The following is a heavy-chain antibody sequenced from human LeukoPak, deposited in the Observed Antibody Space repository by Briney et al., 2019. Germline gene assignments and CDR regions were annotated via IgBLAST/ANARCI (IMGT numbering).Heavy chain of an antibody. CDR3: ARDTRYYYDSSGYYSGAFDI. CDR1: GGTFSSYA. D-gene: IGHD3-22*01. J-gene: IGHJ3*02. Sequence: ASVKVSCKASGGTFSSYAISWVRQAPGQGLEWMGGIIPIFGTANYAQKFQGRVTITADESTSTAYMELSSLRSEDTAVYYCARDTRYYYDSSGYYSGAFDIWGQGTMVTVSS. V-gene: IGHV1-69*13. CDR2: IIPIFGTA.